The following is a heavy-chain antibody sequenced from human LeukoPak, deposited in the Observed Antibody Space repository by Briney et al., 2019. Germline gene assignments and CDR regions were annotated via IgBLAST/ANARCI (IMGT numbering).Heavy chain of an antibody. Sequence: SETLSLTCTVSGGSISSYYWSWIRQPPGKGLEWIGYIYYSGSTNYNPSLKSRVTISVDTSKNQFSLKLSSVTAADTAVYYCAGLGYLYNWFDPWGQGTLVTVSS. CDR1: GGSISSYY. D-gene: IGHD5-12*01. J-gene: IGHJ5*02. V-gene: IGHV4-59*01. CDR2: IYYSGST. CDR3: AGLGYLYNWFDP.